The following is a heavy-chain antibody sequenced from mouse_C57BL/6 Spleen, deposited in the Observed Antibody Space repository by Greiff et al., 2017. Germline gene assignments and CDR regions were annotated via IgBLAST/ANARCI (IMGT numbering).Heavy chain of an antibody. D-gene: IGHD4-1*01. CDR1: GFTFSNYW. J-gene: IGHJ4*01. CDR2: IRLKSDNYAT. CDR3: TGLMGYTMNY. V-gene: IGHV6-3*01. Sequence: EVQVVESGGGLVQPGGSMKLSCVASGFTFSNYWMNWVRQSPEKGLEWVAQIRLKSDNYATHYAESVKGRFNISRDDSKSSVYLQMNNLRAEDTGIYYCTGLMGYTMNYGGQGPSGTVSS.